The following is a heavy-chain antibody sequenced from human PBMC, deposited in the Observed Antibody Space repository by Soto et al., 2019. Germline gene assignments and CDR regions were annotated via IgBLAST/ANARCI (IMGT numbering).Heavy chain of an antibody. CDR2: IKQDGSEK. Sequence: GGSLRLSCAASGFTFSSYWMSWVRQAPGKWLEWVANIKQDGSEKYYVDSVKGRFTISRDNAKNSPYLQMNSLRAEDTAVYYCARDSNLAYYYDSSGAGDYWGQGXLVTVSS. CDR3: ARDSNLAYYYDSSGAGDY. V-gene: IGHV3-7*01. J-gene: IGHJ4*02. D-gene: IGHD3-22*01. CDR1: GFTFSSYW.